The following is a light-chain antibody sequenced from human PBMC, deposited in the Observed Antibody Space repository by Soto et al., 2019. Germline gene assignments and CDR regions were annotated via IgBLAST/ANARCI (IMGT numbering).Light chain of an antibody. CDR3: QQYNSYSPRT. Sequence: DIQMTQSPSTLSASVGDRVTITCRASQSISTFLAWYQQKPGKAPQLLIYDASILNSGVPSTFSGSGSGTEFSLTISSLQPYDFATYYCQQYNSYSPRTFGQGTKVDIK. CDR1: QSISTF. V-gene: IGKV1-5*01. J-gene: IGKJ1*01. CDR2: DAS.